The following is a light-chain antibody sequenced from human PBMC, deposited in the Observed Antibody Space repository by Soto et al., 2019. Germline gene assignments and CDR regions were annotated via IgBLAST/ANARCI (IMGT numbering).Light chain of an antibody. CDR1: QCLVYSDGNTY. V-gene: IGKV2-30*01. Sequence: DVVMTQFPRPLPLSLGQQASVSSGSWQCLVYSDGNTYLNWFQQRPGQSPRRLIYKVSERDSGVPDRFSGSGSGTDFALKISRVEAEDVGVYYCMQGTHWPTTCGQGTQLEIK. J-gene: IGKJ5*01. CDR3: MQGTHWPTT. CDR2: KVS.